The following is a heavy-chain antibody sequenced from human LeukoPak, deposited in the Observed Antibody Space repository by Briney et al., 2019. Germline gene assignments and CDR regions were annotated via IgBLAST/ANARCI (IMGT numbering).Heavy chain of an antibody. CDR1: GYTFTDYY. Sequence: TSVTVTCKASGYTFTDYYVHWVRQAPGQGLGWVGGIIPNSGGTNYAQKFQGRVTMTRETSISTAYMDLTSLTSDDPAVYYCATPFTRYGYWGQGTLVTVSS. CDR3: ATPFTRYGY. J-gene: IGHJ4*02. CDR2: IIPNSGGT. D-gene: IGHD5-18*01. V-gene: IGHV1-2*02.